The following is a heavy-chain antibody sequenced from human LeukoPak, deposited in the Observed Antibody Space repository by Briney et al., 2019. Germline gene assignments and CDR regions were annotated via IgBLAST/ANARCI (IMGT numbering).Heavy chain of an antibody. J-gene: IGHJ4*02. CDR2: INDSGST. D-gene: IGHD3-22*01. Sequence: SETLSLTCAVYRESLSNYYWSWVRQPPGKGLQWIGEINDSGSTNYNPSLKSRVTISIDTSKNQFSLKLTSVTAADTAVYYCARGFYDSRGFSEPFDCWGQGTLVTVSS. V-gene: IGHV4-34*01. CDR3: ARGFYDSRGFSEPFDC. CDR1: RESLSNYY.